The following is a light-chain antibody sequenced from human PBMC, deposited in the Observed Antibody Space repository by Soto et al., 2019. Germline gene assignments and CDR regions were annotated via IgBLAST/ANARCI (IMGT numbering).Light chain of an antibody. CDR1: QSLIHSSNNKNY. V-gene: IGKV4-1*01. Sequence: DIVMSQSPDSLAVSLGERATINCKSSQSLIHSSNNKNYVAWYQQKPGQPPKLVIYWASTRQSGVPDRFSRSGSGTDFTLTISRLQAVDVATYYCQQYFSTRPLTVGGGTRVEI. CDR2: WAS. CDR3: QQYFSTRPLT. J-gene: IGKJ4*01.